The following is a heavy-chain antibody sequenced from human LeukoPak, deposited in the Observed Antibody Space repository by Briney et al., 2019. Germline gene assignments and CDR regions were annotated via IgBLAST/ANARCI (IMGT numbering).Heavy chain of an antibody. Sequence: PGGSLRLSCAASGFSFSNSWMTWVRQAPGSGLEWVASIKPDGSEGYYVDSVKGRFTISRDNAKNSLYLQMNSLRAEDTAVYHCTTQYSSSSFAWSQGTLVTVSS. J-gene: IGHJ5*02. D-gene: IGHD6-6*01. CDR1: GFSFSNSW. V-gene: IGHV3-7*01. CDR3: TTQYSSSSFA. CDR2: IKPDGSEG.